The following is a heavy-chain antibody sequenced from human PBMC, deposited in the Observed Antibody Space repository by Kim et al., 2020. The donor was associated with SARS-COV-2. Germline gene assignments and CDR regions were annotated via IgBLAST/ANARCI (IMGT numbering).Heavy chain of an antibody. V-gene: IGHV3-74*01. CDR2: INSDGSRT. Sequence: GGSLRLSCAASGFTFSSYWMHWVRQAPGKGLVWVSRINSDGSRTNSADSVKGRFTISRDNAKNTLYLQMNSLRAEDTAVYYCTRIIVGAMLYQGMDVWGQGTTVTVSS. D-gene: IGHD1-26*01. CDR1: GFTFSSYW. J-gene: IGHJ6*02. CDR3: TRIIVGAMLYQGMDV.